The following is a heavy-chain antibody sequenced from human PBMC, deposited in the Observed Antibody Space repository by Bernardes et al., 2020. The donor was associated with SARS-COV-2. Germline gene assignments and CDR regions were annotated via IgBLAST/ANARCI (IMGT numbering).Heavy chain of an antibody. CDR3: AKDHIRMNSRYDDYDV. CDR2: TLDGGDII. D-gene: IGHD1-26*01. J-gene: IGHJ3*01. V-gene: IGHV3-23*01. Sequence: GGSLRLSCAMSGFTFNTYAMSWVRQAQGKGLEWVSTLDGGDIIFYEGAVKGRFTIVREDSRSMLYLQMKDLRAEDTAVYYCAKDHIRMNSRYDDYDVWGRGTRVTVSS. CDR1: GFTFNTYA.